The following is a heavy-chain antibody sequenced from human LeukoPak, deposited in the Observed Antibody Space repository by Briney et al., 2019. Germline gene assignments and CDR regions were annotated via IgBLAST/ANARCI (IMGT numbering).Heavy chain of an antibody. D-gene: IGHD3-10*01. J-gene: IGHJ4*02. CDR2: ISPNGDRT. CDR3: ARLVTSRGSGSGFDY. CDR1: GFTFTTYG. V-gene: IGHV3-23*01. Sequence: GGSLRLSCAASGFTFTTYGLNWVRQAPGKGLEWVSGISPNGDRTYYADSVKGRFTISRDNSKNTLYLQMNSLRAEDTAVYYCARLVTSRGSGSGFDYWGQGTLVTVSS.